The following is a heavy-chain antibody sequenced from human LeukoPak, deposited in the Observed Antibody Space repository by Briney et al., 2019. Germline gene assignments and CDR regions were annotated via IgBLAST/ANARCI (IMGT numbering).Heavy chain of an antibody. V-gene: IGHV4-4*07. CDR2: IYTSGSA. D-gene: IGHD4-17*01. CDR1: GGSISSYY. J-gene: IGHJ6*03. Sequence: SETLSLTCTVSGGSISSYYWSWIRQPAGKGLEWIGRIYTSGSANYNPSLKSRVTISVDTSKNQFSLKLSSVTAADTAVYYCARGTTGRGYYYYMDVWGKGTTVTVSS. CDR3: ARGTTGRGYYYYMDV.